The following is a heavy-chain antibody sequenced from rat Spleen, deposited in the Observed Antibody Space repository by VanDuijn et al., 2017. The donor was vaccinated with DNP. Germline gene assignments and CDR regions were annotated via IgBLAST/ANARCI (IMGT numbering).Heavy chain of an antibody. J-gene: IGHJ2*01. CDR1: GFTFSDYN. V-gene: IGHV5-7*01. CDR3: ARPDY. Sequence: EVQLVESGGGLVQPGRSLKISCAGSGFTFSDYNMAWVRQAPKKGLEWVATISYDGSSRNYRDSVKGRFTVSRDNAKSTLYLQMDSLRSEDTATYYWARPDYWGQGVMVTVSS. CDR2: ISYDGSSR.